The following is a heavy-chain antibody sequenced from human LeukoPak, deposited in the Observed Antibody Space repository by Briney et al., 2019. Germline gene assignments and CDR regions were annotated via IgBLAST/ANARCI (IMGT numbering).Heavy chain of an antibody. D-gene: IGHD6-19*01. J-gene: IGHJ4*02. CDR2: IRYDGSNQ. CDR3: ARGPYSSGWYDRY. Sequence: GGSLRLSCAASGFTLSSYVMHWVRQAPGKGLEWVAFIRYDGSNQYYADSVKGRFTISRGNSKNTLYLQMNSLRAEDTAVHYCARGPYSSGWYDRYWGQGTLVAVSS. V-gene: IGHV3-30*02. CDR1: GFTLSSYV.